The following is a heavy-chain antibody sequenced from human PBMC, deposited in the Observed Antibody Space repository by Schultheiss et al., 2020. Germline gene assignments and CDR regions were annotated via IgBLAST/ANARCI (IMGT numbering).Heavy chain of an antibody. Sequence: ASVKVSCKASGYSFTSYDINWVRQATGQGLEWMGWMNPDSGTTGSAQKFQGRVTMTRDTSTSTVYMELSSLRSEDTAVYYCARVRTVSGNYYYYGMDVWGQGTTVTVSS. V-gene: IGHV1-8*01. J-gene: IGHJ6*02. CDR2: MNPDSGTT. CDR3: ARVRTVSGNYYYYGMDV. CDR1: GYSFTSYD. D-gene: IGHD4-17*01.